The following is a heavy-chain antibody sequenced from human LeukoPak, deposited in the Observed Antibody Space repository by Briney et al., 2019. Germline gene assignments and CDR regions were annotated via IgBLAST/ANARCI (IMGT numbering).Heavy chain of an antibody. V-gene: IGHV3-30*04. Sequence: GRSLRLSCAASGFTFSSYAMHWVRQAPGKGLEWVAVISYDGSNKYYADSVKGRFTISRDNSKNTLYLQMNSLRAEDTAVYYCAREITMIAVLDYWGQGTLVTVSS. J-gene: IGHJ4*02. CDR3: AREITMIAVLDY. D-gene: IGHD3-22*01. CDR1: GFTFSSYA. CDR2: ISYDGSNK.